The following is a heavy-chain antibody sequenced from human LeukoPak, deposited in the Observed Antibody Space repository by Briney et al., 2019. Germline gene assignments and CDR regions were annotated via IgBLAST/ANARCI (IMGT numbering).Heavy chain of an antibody. J-gene: IGHJ4*02. D-gene: IGHD1-26*01. CDR1: SYSISSGYY. V-gene: IGHV4-38-2*02. Sequence: SETLSLTCTVSSYSISSGYYWGWIRQPPGKGLEWIGSIYRSGSTYYNPSLKSRVTISVDTSKNQFSLKLSSVTTADTAVYYCARVGTLWVGATTIDYWGQGTLVTVSS. CDR3: ARVGTLWVGATTIDY. CDR2: IYRSGST.